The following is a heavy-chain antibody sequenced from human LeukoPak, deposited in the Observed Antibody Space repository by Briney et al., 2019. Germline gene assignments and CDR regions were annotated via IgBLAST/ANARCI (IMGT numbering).Heavy chain of an antibody. CDR2: ISYDGSNK. CDR3: AKEGLWWELPLGDYYYYYGMDV. CDR1: GFTFSSYG. D-gene: IGHD1-26*01. J-gene: IGHJ6*02. Sequence: GGSLRLSCAASGFTFSSYGMHWVRQVPGKGLEWVAVISYDGSNKYYADSVKGRFTISRDNSKNTLYLQMNSLRAEDTAVYYCAKEGLWWELPLGDYYYYYGMDVWGQGTTVTVSS. V-gene: IGHV3-30*18.